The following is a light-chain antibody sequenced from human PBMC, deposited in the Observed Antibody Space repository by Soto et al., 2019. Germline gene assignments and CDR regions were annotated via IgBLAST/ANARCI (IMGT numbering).Light chain of an antibody. CDR3: QQYYSYPHT. V-gene: IGKV1-8*01. CDR1: QGISSY. Sequence: AIRMTQSPSSFSASTGDRVTITCRASQGISSYLAWYQQKPGEAPKLLIFAASTLQSGVPARFSGSGSGTDFTLTSSCLQAEDFATYYWQQYYSYPHTFGQGTKLEIK. CDR2: AAS. J-gene: IGKJ2*01.